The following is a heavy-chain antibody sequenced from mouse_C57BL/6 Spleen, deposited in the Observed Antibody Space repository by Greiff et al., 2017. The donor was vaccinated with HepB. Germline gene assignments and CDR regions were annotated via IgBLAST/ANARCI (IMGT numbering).Heavy chain of an antibody. V-gene: IGHV1-69*01. J-gene: IGHJ3*01. Sequence: QVQLQQPGAELVMPGASVKLSCKASGYTFTSYWMHWVKQRPGQGLEWIGEIDPSDSYTNYNQKFKGKSTLTVDKSSSTAYMQLSSLTSEDSAGYYCARAYYDYDECSPAWFAYWGQGTLVTVSA. CDR3: ARAYYDYDECSPAWFAY. D-gene: IGHD2-4*01. CDR1: GYTFTSYW. CDR2: IDPSDSYT.